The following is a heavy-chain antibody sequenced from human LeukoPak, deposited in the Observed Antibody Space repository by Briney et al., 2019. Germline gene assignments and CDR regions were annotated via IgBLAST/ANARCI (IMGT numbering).Heavy chain of an antibody. Sequence: GGSLRLSCAASGFTFSSYAMSWVRQAPGKGLEWVSAISGSGSSTYYADSVKGRFTISRDNSKNTLYLQMNSLRAEDTAVYYCAKDPSSGWSLNWFDPWGQGTLVTVSS. CDR3: AKDPSSGWSLNWFDP. V-gene: IGHV3-23*01. CDR2: ISGSGSST. J-gene: IGHJ5*02. D-gene: IGHD6-19*01. CDR1: GFTFSSYA.